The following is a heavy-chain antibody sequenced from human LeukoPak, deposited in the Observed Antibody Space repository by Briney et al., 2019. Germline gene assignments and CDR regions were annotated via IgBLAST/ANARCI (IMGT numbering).Heavy chain of an antibody. Sequence: GASVKVSCKASGYSFTAYYMHWVRQAPGQGLEWMGRINPHSGGTNYAQKFQGRVTMTRDTSISTAYMELSRLRSDDTAVYYCAKIHDYGDYVTDWGQGTLVTVSS. D-gene: IGHD4-17*01. CDR1: GYSFTAYY. CDR2: INPHSGGT. V-gene: IGHV1-2*06. J-gene: IGHJ4*02. CDR3: AKIHDYGDYVTD.